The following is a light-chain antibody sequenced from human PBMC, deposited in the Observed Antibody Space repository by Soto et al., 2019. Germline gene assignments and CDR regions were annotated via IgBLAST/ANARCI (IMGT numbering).Light chain of an antibody. V-gene: IGLV2-8*01. Sequence: QSVLTQPPSASGSPGQSVTISCTGTSSDVGGYNYVSWYQQHPGKAPKLMIYEVSKRPSGVPDRFSGSESGNTASLTVSGLQAEDEADYYCSSYVGTKNVFGTGTKVT. CDR3: SSYVGTKNV. CDR1: SSDVGGYNY. CDR2: EVS. J-gene: IGLJ1*01.